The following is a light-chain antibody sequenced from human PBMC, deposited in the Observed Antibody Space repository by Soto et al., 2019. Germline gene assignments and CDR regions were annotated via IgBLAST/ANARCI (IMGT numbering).Light chain of an antibody. V-gene: IGKV1-9*01. CDR3: QQRNSYPIT. J-gene: IGKJ5*01. CDR1: QGISSD. Sequence: DIQLTQSPSFLSASVGDRVTITCRASQGISSDLAWYQQNPGKAPNLLIYGASNLQTGVPSRFSGSGSGTEFTSTISSLQPEDFATYYCQQRNSYPITFGQGTRLEIK. CDR2: GAS.